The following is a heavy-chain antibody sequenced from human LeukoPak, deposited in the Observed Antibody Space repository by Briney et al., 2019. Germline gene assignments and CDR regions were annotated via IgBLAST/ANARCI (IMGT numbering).Heavy chain of an antibody. CDR3: ARHGYCSGGSCYWDY. D-gene: IGHD2-15*01. CDR2: IYYSGST. CDR1: GGSISPFY. V-gene: IGHV4-59*08. Sequence: PSETLSLTCTVSGGSISPFYWSWIRQPPGKGLEWIAYIYYSGSTAYNPSLKSRVAISVDTSNNQVSLKLSSVTAADTAVYYCARHGYCSGGSCYWDYWGQGTLVTVSS. J-gene: IGHJ4*02.